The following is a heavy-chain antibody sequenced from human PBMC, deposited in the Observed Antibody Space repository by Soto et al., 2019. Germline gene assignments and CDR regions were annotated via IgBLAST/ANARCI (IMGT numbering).Heavy chain of an antibody. CDR2: IYYSGST. V-gene: IGHV4-31*03. CDR1: GGSISSGGYY. CDR3: ATYRKFFQI. Sequence: SETLSLTCTVSGGSISSGGYYWNWIRQLPGKGLEWIGYIYYSGSTYYNPSLKSRVTILVDTSKNQFSLDVTSVTAADTAVYYCATYRKFFQIWGQGTKVTVSS. J-gene: IGHJ3*02.